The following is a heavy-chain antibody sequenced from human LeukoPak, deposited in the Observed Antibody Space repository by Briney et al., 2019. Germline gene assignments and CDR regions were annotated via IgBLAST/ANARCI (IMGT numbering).Heavy chain of an antibody. CDR3: AKMAGMTRQVYDMDV. J-gene: IGHJ6*03. CDR2: IYGGGEGT. Sequence: PGGSLRLSCAAPGFTFSSYAMSWARQAPGKGLEWVSAIYGGGEGTYYADSVKGRFTVSRDNSKNTLYLQMDGLRAEDTAVYYCAKMAGMTRQVYDMDVWGKGATVTVSS. V-gene: IGHV3-23*01. CDR1: GFTFSSYA. D-gene: IGHD6-19*01.